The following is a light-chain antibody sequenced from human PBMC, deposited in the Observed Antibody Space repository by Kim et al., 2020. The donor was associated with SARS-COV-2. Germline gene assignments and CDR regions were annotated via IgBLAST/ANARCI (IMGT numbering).Light chain of an antibody. Sequence: SSELTQDPAVSVALGQTVRITCQGDSLRSYYATWYQQRSGQAPVLVFYGKHNRPSGIPDRFSGSSSGNTASLTITGAQAADEADYYCKSRDSRGKVVFGGGTQLTVL. J-gene: IGLJ2*01. CDR3: KSRDSRGKVV. V-gene: IGLV3-19*01. CDR2: GKH. CDR1: SLRSYY.